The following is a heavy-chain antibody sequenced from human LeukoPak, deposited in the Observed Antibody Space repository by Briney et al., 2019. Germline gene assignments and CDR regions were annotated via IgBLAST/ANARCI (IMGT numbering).Heavy chain of an antibody. V-gene: IGHV4-30-4*08. J-gene: IGHJ4*02. CDR1: GGSISSGDYY. CDR3: ARGSPVSSSYSYFDY. CDR2: IYYSGST. Sequence: SQTLSLTCTVSGGSISSGDYYWSWIRQPPGKGLEWIGYIYYSGSTYYNPSLKSRVTISVDTSKNQFSLKLSSVTAADTAVYYCARGSPVSSSYSYFDYWGQGTLVTVSS. D-gene: IGHD6-6*01.